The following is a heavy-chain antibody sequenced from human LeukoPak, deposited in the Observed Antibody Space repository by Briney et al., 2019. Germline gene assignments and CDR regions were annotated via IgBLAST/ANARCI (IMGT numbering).Heavy chain of an antibody. J-gene: IGHJ5*02. CDR3: ARLSVGYDFWSGYYWFDP. CDR2: INHSGST. CDR1: GGSFSGYY. Sequence: PSETLSLTCAVYGGSFSGYYWSWIRQPPGKGLEWIGEINHSGSTYYNPSLKSRVTISVDTSKNQFSLKLSSVTAADTAVYYCARLSVGYDFWSGYYWFDPWGQGTLVTVSS. D-gene: IGHD3-3*01. V-gene: IGHV4-34*01.